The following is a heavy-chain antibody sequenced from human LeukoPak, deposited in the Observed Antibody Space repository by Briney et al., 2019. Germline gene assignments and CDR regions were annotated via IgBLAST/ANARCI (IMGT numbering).Heavy chain of an antibody. J-gene: IGHJ4*02. D-gene: IGHD1-26*01. CDR3: ARGGYSGSYYRFDY. V-gene: IGHV1-2*06. CDR2: INPNSGGT. Sequence: ASVKVSCKASGYTFTSYGISWVRQAPGQGLEWMGRINPNSGGTNYAQKFQGRVTMTRDTSISTAYMELSRLRSDDTAVYYCARGGYSGSYYRFDYWGQGTLVTVSS. CDR1: GYTFTSYG.